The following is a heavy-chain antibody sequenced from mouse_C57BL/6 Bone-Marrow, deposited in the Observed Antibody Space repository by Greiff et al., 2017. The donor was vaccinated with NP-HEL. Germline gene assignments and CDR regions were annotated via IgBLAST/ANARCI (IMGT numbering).Heavy chain of an antibody. J-gene: IGHJ4*01. CDR1: GYTFTSYW. V-gene: IGHV1-5*01. CDR3: TRSGLRGSLYYYAMDY. D-gene: IGHD6-5*01. Sequence: EVMLVESGTVLARPGASVKMSCKTSGYTFTSYWMHWVKQRPGQGLEWIGAIYPGNSDTSYNQKFKGKAKLTAVTSASTAYMELSSLTNEDSAVYYCTRSGLRGSLYYYAMDYWGQGTSVTVSS. CDR2: IYPGNSDT.